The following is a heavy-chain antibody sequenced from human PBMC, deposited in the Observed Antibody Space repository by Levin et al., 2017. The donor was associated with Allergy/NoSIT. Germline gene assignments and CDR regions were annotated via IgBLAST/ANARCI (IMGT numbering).Heavy chain of an antibody. CDR2: INHSGST. V-gene: IGHV4-34*01. CDR1: GGSFSGYY. J-gene: IGHJ5*02. Sequence: SQTLSLTCAVYGGSFSGYYWSWIRQPPGKGLEWIGEINHSGSTNYNPSLKSRVTISVDTSKNQFSLKLSSVTAADTAVYYCARGIRRYYGSGSYTYNWFDPWGQGTLVTVSS. D-gene: IGHD3-10*01. CDR3: ARGIRRYYGSGSYTYNWFDP.